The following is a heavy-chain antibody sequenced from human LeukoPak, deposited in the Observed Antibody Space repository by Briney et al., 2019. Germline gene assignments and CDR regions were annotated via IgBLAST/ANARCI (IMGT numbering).Heavy chain of an antibody. CDR1: RFTFTHYA. J-gene: IGHJ4*02. CDR3: ARAPRKFRGIIVTPLYYFDY. D-gene: IGHD3-10*01. Sequence: GGSLRLSCATSRFTFTHYAMTWVRQAPGKGLEWVSTISGSAENTYYAESVKGRFTISRDNSKNTLYLQMNSLRAEDTAIYYCARAPRKFRGIIVTPLYYFDYWGQGALVTVSS. CDR2: ISGSAENT. V-gene: IGHV3-23*01.